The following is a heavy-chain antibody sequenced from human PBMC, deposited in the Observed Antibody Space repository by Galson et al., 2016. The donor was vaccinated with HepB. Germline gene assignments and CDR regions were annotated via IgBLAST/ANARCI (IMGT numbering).Heavy chain of an antibody. D-gene: IGHD6-19*01. CDR1: GASISGTNYY. V-gene: IGHV4-39*01. J-gene: IGHJ6*03. CDR2: IYYSGST. CDR3: ATGIVVAGKMYYHYMDV. Sequence: ETLSLTCNVSGASISGTNYYWGWIRQPPGRGLEWIGSIYYSGSTNYNPSLESRVTISVDTSKNQLSLSLSSVTAADTAVYYGATGIVVAGKMYYHYMDVWGKGTSVTVSS.